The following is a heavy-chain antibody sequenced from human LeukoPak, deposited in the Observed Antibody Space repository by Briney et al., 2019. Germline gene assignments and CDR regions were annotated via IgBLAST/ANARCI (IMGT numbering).Heavy chain of an antibody. CDR3: AKLGGHPLHNYYVGV. V-gene: IGHV3-23*01. J-gene: IGHJ6*03. CDR2: ILDSGYST. CDR1: GFTFSSYA. Sequence: GGSLRLPCAASGFTFSSYAMSWVRQAPGKGLEWVSGILDSGYSTYYANSVKGRFTISRDNSSNTLYLQMNSLRAEDTAVYYCAKLGGHPLHNYYVGVWGKGTTVAVSS. D-gene: IGHD3-16*01.